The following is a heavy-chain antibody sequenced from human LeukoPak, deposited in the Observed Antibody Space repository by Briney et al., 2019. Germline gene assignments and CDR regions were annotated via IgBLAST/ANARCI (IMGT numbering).Heavy chain of an antibody. J-gene: IGHJ3*02. D-gene: IGHD3-22*01. Sequence: SQTLSLTCAISVDSVSSNSAAWNWIRQSPSRGLEWLGRTYYMSKWYNDYAVSVKSRITINPDTSKNQFPLQLNSVTPEDTAVYYCARFYYDTSGHGAFDIWGQGTMVTVSS. V-gene: IGHV6-1*01. CDR1: VDSVSSNSAA. CDR3: ARFYYDTSGHGAFDI. CDR2: TYYMSKWYN.